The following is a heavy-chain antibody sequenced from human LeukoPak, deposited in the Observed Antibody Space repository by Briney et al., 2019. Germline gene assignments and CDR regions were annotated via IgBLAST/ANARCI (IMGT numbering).Heavy chain of an antibody. CDR2: INHSGST. J-gene: IGHJ4*02. CDR1: GGSISSGGYS. CDR3: ARFRRLRHYFDY. D-gene: IGHD5-12*01. Sequence: PSETLSLTCAVSGGSISSGGYSWSWIRQPPGKGLEWIGEINHSGSTNYNPPLKSRVTISVDTSKNQLSLKLSSVTAADTAVYYCARFRRLRHYFDYWGQGTLVTVSS. V-gene: IGHV4-30-2*01.